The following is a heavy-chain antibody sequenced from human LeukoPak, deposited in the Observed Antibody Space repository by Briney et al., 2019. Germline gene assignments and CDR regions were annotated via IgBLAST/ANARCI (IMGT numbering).Heavy chain of an antibody. D-gene: IGHD2-15*01. CDR1: GYTFTSYG. J-gene: IGHJ4*02. CDR3: ARVPDLLGYCSGDSCPFDY. CDR2: ISAYNGNT. V-gene: IGHV1-18*01. Sequence: ASVKVSCKASGYTFTSYGISWVRQAPGQGLEWMGWISAYNGNTNYAQKLQGRVTMTTDTSTSTAYMELRSLRSDDTAVYYCARVPDLLGYCSGDSCPFDYWGQGTLVTVSS.